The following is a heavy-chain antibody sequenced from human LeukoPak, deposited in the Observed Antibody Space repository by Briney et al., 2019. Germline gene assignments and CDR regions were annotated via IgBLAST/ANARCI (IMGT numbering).Heavy chain of an antibody. Sequence: SVKVSCKASGGTFSSYAISWVRQAPGQGLEWMGGIIPIFGTANYAQKFQGRVTITTDESTSTAYMELSSLRSEDTAVYDCARTGHYDSSDYGAFDIWGQGTMVTVSS. V-gene: IGHV1-69*05. D-gene: IGHD3-22*01. J-gene: IGHJ3*02. CDR1: GGTFSSYA. CDR2: IIPIFGTA. CDR3: ARTGHYDSSDYGAFDI.